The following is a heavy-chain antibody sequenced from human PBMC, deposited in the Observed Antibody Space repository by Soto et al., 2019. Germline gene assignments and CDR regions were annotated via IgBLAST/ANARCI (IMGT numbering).Heavy chain of an antibody. Sequence: QVQLVESGGGVVQPGRSLRLSCAASGFTFSSYAMHWVRQAPGKGLEWVAVISYDGSNKYYADSVKGRFTISRDNSKNTLYLQMNSLRAEDTAVYYCARDEAVAGLIAGAFDIWGQGTMVTVSS. CDR3: ARDEAVAGLIAGAFDI. V-gene: IGHV3-30-3*01. D-gene: IGHD6-19*01. CDR1: GFTFSSYA. CDR2: ISYDGSNK. J-gene: IGHJ3*02.